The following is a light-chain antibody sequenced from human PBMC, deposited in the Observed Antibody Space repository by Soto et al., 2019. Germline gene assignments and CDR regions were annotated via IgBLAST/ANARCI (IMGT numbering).Light chain of an antibody. CDR1: QSISSR. J-gene: IGKJ1*01. CDR2: AAS. V-gene: IGKV1-39*01. Sequence: GDRVTLTCRASQSISSRLNWYHQKAGKAPKLLIYAASSLQSGVPSRFSGTGSGTDFTLIISSLQPEDFATYYCQQSYGGPWTFGQGTKVEIK. CDR3: QQSYGGPWT.